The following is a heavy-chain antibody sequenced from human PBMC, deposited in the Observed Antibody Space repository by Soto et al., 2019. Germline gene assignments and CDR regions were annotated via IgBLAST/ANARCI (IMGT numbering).Heavy chain of an antibody. CDR3: ARGLGATVTDRRKQGHGFMSVWFDP. Sequence: SETLSLTCTVSGGSISSGGYYWSWIRQHPGKGLEWIGYINHSGSTNYNPSLKSRVTISVDTSKNQFSLKLSSVTAADTAVYYCARGLGATVTDRRKQGHGFMSVWFDPWGQGTLVTVSS. CDR2: INHSGST. J-gene: IGHJ5*02. D-gene: IGHD4-17*01. CDR1: GGSISSGGYY. V-gene: IGHV4-31*03.